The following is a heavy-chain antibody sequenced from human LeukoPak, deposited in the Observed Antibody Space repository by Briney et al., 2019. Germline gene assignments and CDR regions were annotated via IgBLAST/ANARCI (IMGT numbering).Heavy chain of an antibody. CDR3: AGSLAYCGGDCRLGDY. D-gene: IGHD2-21*02. V-gene: IGHV3-66*01. CDR1: GFTVSANY. Sequence: GGSLRLSCAASGFTVSANYMTWVRQAPGKGLEWVSVIYSVGSTYYADSVKGRFTISRDNSKITLYLQMSNLRSEDTAMYYCAGSLAYCGGDCRLGDYWGQGTLVTVSS. J-gene: IGHJ4*02. CDR2: IYSVGST.